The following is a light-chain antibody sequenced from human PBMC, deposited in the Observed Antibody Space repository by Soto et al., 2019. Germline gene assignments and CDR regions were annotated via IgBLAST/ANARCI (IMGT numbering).Light chain of an antibody. V-gene: IGLV2-14*01. CDR3: SSYTSSGYF. CDR2: EVT. CDR1: SSDVGGYNY. J-gene: IGLJ1*01. Sequence: QSALTQPASVSGSPGQSITISCTGTSSDVGGYNYVSWYQQHPGKAPKLMIYEVTNRPSGVSNRFSGSKSGNTASLTISGLQAEDEADYYCSSYTSSGYFFGTGNKLTVL.